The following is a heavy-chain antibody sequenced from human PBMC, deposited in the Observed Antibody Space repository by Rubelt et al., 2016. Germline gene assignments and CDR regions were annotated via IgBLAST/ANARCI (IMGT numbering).Heavy chain of an antibody. V-gene: IGHV1-18*01. CDR3: ARGGLGGYSYGYDLLSNAFDI. CDR1: GYTFTDYG. J-gene: IGHJ3*02. D-gene: IGHD5-18*01. CDR2: ISTYNGNA. Sequence: QVQLVQSGGEVKKPGASVKVSCKASGYTFTDYGISWVRQAPGQGLEWMGWISTYNGNANYAQKLQGRVTMTTDTPTTTAYRELRSLRSDDTAVYYCARGGLGGYSYGYDLLSNAFDIWGQGTMVTVSS.